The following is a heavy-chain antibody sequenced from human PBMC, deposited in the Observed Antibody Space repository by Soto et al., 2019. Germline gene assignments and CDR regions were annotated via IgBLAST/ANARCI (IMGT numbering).Heavy chain of an antibody. D-gene: IGHD6-13*01. Sequence: GGSLRLSCAASGFTFDDYAMHWVRQAPGKGLEWVSLISWDGGSTYYADSVKGRFTISRDNSKNSLYLQMNSLRAEDTALYYCAKAYSSSWYYYYGIDVWGQGTTVTVSS. J-gene: IGHJ6*02. CDR1: GFTFDDYA. CDR3: AKAYSSSWYYYYGIDV. V-gene: IGHV3-43D*03. CDR2: ISWDGGST.